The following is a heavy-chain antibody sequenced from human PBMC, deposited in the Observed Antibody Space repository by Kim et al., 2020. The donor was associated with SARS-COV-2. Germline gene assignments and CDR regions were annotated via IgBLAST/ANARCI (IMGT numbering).Heavy chain of an antibody. CDR2: IYYSGST. D-gene: IGHD3-16*01. V-gene: IGHV4-59*13. Sequence: SETLSLTCTVSGGSISSYYWSWIRQPPGKGLEWIGYIYYSGSTNYNPSLKSRVTISVDTSKNQFSLKLSSVTAADTAVYYCARDRGITFGGFDPWGQGTLVTVSS. J-gene: IGHJ5*02. CDR1: GGSISSYY. CDR3: ARDRGITFGGFDP.